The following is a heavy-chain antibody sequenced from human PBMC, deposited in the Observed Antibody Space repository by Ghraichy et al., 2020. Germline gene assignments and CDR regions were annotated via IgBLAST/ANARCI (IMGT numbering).Heavy chain of an antibody. Sequence: SETLSLTCAVYGGSFSGYYWSWIRQPPGKGLEWIGEINHSGSTNYNPSLKSRVTISVDTSKNQFSLKLSSVTAADTAVYYCARLYSSSWEYYYYYGMDVWGQGTTVTVSS. J-gene: IGHJ6*02. CDR3: ARLYSSSWEYYYYYGMDV. D-gene: IGHD6-13*01. V-gene: IGHV4-34*01. CDR2: INHSGST. CDR1: GGSFSGYY.